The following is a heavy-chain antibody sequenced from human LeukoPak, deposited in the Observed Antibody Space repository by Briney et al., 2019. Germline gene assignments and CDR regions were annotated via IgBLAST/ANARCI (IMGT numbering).Heavy chain of an antibody. CDR2: IYSGGST. D-gene: IGHD4-17*01. CDR1: GFTVSSNY. CDR3: ARENAYGDYYYYMDV. V-gene: IGHV3-66*01. J-gene: IGHJ6*03. Sequence: PGGSLRLSCAASGFTVSSNYMSWVRQAPGKGLEWVSVIYSGGSTYYADSVKGRFTISRDNSKNTLYLQMNSLRAEDTAVYYCARENAYGDYYYYMDVWGKGTTVTISS.